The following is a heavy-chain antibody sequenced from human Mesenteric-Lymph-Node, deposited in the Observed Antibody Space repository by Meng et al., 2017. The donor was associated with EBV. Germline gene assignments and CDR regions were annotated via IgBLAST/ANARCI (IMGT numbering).Heavy chain of an antibody. D-gene: IGHD2/OR15-2a*01. CDR1: GFTFSIYW. V-gene: IGHV3-74*01. CDR2: ISSDGSIT. Sequence: EWQLKESGGGLVQPGWSLQLSGEASGFTFSIYWMQWVRQAPGKGLVWVSLISSDGSITRNGDSVKGRFSIARDNAKNTVYLQMNNLRADDTAVYYCARTFQGLDYWGHGTLVTVSS. J-gene: IGHJ4*01. CDR3: ARTFQGLDY.